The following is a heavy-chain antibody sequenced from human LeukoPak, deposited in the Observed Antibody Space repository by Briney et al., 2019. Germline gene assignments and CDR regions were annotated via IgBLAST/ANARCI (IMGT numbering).Heavy chain of an antibody. CDR2: IYPGDSDP. CDR3: ARHGYCSTTSCSTPNYYYGLDA. V-gene: IGHV5-51*01. D-gene: IGHD2-2*01. Sequence: GESLKISCKGSGYTFINYWIGWVRRMPGKGLEWMGIIYPGDSDPRYSPSFQGQVTISVDKSISTAHLQWSSLKASDTAVYYCARHGYCSTTSCSTPNYYYGLDAWGQGTTVTVS. CDR1: GYTFINYW. J-gene: IGHJ6*02.